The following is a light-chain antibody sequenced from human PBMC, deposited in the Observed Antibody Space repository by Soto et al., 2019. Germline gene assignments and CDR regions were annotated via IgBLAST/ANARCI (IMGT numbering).Light chain of an antibody. CDR2: TNN. CDR1: SSNIGSNF. V-gene: IGLV1-47*01. CDR3: AAWDDSLRGPV. Sequence: QSVLTQPPSASATPGQRITISCSGSSSNIGSNFVYWYQQLPGTAPKLLIYTNNQRPSGVPDRFSGSKSGTSASLAISGLRSEDEADYHCAAWDDSLRGPVFGGGTKVTVL. J-gene: IGLJ3*02.